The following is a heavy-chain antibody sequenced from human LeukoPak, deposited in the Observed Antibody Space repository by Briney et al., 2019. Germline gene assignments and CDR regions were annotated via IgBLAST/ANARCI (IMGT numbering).Heavy chain of an antibody. CDR1: GFTFSDYA. CDR3: ASTRWYYYDSSGYPSDY. D-gene: IGHD3-22*01. J-gene: IGHJ4*02. Sequence: GGSLRLSCAASGFTFSDYAMRWVRQAPGKGLEWVAVISYDGSIKYYADSVKGRFTLSRDHSKNTLYLQKHSLRTEDTAIYYCASTRWYYYDSSGYPSDYWGQGTLVTVSS. V-gene: IGHV3-30-3*01. CDR2: ISYDGSIK.